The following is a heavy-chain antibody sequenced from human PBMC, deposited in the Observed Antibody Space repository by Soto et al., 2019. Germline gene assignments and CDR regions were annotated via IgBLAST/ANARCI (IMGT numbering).Heavy chain of an antibody. Sequence: ASVKVSCKASGYTFTSYAMHWVRQAPGQRLEWMGWINAGNGNTKYAQKFQGRVTMTRDTSTSTAYMELRSLRSDDTAVYYCAREWPAYCSGGSCYPNPRGQGTMVTVSS. CDR1: GYTFTSYA. V-gene: IGHV1-3*01. J-gene: IGHJ5*02. D-gene: IGHD2-15*01. CDR2: INAGNGNT. CDR3: AREWPAYCSGGSCYPNP.